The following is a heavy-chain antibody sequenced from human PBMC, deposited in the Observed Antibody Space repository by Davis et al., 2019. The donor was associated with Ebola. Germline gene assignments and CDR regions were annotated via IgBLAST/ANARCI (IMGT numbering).Heavy chain of an antibody. CDR3: TLTYYYDSSGSPLDY. V-gene: IGHV3-30*03. CDR2: ISYDGSNK. Sequence: GESLKISCAASGFTFSSYGMHWVRQAPGKGLEWVAVISYDGSNKYYADSVKGRFTISRDNSKNTLYLQMNSLRAEDTAVYYCTLTYYYDSSGSPLDYWGQGTLVTVSS. CDR1: GFTFSSYG. J-gene: IGHJ4*02. D-gene: IGHD3-22*01.